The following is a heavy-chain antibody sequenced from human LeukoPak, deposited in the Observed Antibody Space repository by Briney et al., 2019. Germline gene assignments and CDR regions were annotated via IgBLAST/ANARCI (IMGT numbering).Heavy chain of an antibody. CDR3: TTDRSSGWYKNFDY. J-gene: IGHJ4*02. CDR1: GFTFSNAW. CDR2: IKSKTDGGTT. Sequence: PGGSLRLSCAASGFTFSNAWMSWVRQAPGKGLEWVGRIKSKTDGGTTDYAAPVKGRFTISRDDSKNTLYLQMNSLKTEDTAVYYCTTDRSSGWYKNFDYWGQGTQVTVSS. D-gene: IGHD6-19*01. V-gene: IGHV3-15*01.